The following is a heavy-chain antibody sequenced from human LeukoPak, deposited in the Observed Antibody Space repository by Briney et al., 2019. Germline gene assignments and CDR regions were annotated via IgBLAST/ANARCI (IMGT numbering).Heavy chain of an antibody. CDR3: GRDCSGVNCYSYSFDY. V-gene: IGHV3-48*01. CDR1: EFPFSSYG. Sequence: GGSLRLSCAASEFPFSSYGMDWVRQAPGKGLEWVSYISGSSTIYYADSVKGRFTIFRDNAKNSLYLQMNSLRAEDTAVYYCGRDCSGVNCYSYSFDYWGQGTLVIVSS. J-gene: IGHJ4*02. D-gene: IGHD2-15*01. CDR2: ISGSSTI.